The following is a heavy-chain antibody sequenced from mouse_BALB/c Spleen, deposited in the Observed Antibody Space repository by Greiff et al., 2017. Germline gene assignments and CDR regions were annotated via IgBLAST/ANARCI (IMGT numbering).Heavy chain of an antibody. CDR3: ARGEAGTWYFDV. D-gene: IGHD4-1*01. CDR2: ISYSGST. V-gene: IGHV3-2*02. Sequence: VQLQQSGPGLVKPSQSLSLTCTVTGYSITSDYAWNWIRQLPGNKLEWMGYISYSGSTSYNPSLKSRISITRDTSKNQFFLQLNSVTTEDTATYYCARGEAGTWYFDVWGAGTTVTVSS. J-gene: IGHJ1*01. CDR1: GYSITSDYA.